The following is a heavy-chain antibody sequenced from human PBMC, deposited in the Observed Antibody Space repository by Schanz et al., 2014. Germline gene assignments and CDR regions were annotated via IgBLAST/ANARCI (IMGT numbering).Heavy chain of an antibody. Sequence: EVQLVESGGGLVQPGGSLRLSCAASGFSFSNYWMHWVRQGPGSGLVWVSHINNAGSDTTYADSVKGRFTISRDNTRNTRYLQMNSLSAEDTAVYYCARGAGGLDTWGQGTPVTVSS. J-gene: IGHJ5*02. D-gene: IGHD3-16*01. CDR3: ARGAGGLDT. CDR1: GFSFSNYW. V-gene: IGHV3-74*01. CDR2: INNAGSDT.